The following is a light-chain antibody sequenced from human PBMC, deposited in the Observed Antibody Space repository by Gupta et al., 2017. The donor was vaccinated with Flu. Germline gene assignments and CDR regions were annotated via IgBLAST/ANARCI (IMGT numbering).Light chain of an antibody. CDR1: SNDLGAYKH. J-gene: IGLJ1*01. CDR3: CSHTASDTLV. Sequence: QSAPTQPPSGSGSPGQSVTISCTGTSNDLGAYKHVSWHQQRPGKAPKLIIYEVTQRPSGVPDRFSGSKSGNTASLTVSGLQAEDEGDYYWCSHTASDTLVFGTGTTVTVL. CDR2: EVT. V-gene: IGLV2-8*01.